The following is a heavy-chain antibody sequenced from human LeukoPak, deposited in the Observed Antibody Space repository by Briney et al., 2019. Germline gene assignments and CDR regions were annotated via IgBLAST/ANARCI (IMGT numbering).Heavy chain of an antibody. J-gene: IGHJ5*02. CDR1: GFSFSSYW. D-gene: IGHD6-13*01. CDR2: INSDGSST. V-gene: IGHV3-74*01. Sequence: GGSLRLSCAASGFSFSSYWMHWVRQAPGKGLVWVSRINSDGSSTSYADSVKGRFTISRDNAKNTLYLQMNSLRAEDTAVYYCAREQRIAENWFDPWGQGTLVTVSS. CDR3: AREQRIAENWFDP.